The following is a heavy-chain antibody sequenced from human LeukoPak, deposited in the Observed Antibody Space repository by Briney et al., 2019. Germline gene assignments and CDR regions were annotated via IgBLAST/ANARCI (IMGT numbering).Heavy chain of an antibody. CDR3: ARDRLRWLQLPFDY. D-gene: IGHD5-24*01. J-gene: IGHJ4*02. CDR2: INPSGGTT. Sequence: ASVKVSCKASGYIFTSYSMHWVRRAPGQGLEWMGIINPSGGTTNYAQKFQGRVTMTRDTSTSTVYMDLSSLRSEDTAVYYCARDRLRWLQLPFDYWGQGTLVTVSS. V-gene: IGHV1-46*01. CDR1: GYIFTSYS.